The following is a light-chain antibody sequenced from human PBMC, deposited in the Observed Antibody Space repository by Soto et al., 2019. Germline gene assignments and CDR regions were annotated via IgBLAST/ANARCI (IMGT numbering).Light chain of an antibody. CDR1: SSDVGGYNY. V-gene: IGLV2-8*01. CDR2: EVT. Sequence: QSALTQPPSASGSPGQSVTISCTGTSSDVGGYNYVSWYQQHPAKAPKLMIYEVTRRPSGVPERFSGSKSGNTASLTVSGLQAEDEADYYCSSHAGINNVVFGGGTKLTVL. CDR3: SSHAGINNVV. J-gene: IGLJ3*02.